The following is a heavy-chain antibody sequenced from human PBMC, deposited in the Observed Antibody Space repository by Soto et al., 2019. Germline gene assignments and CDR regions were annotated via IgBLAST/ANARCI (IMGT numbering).Heavy chain of an antibody. CDR2: ISSSGDIP. Sequence: EVQLLESGGGLVQPGGSLRLSCAASGFTFTTYAMSWVRQPPGKGLEWVSGISSSGDIPYYADSVKGRFTISRDQSKKTVYLQLNSLRAEDTALYYCAKVNSIVGDGDHDYWGQGTLVSVSS. J-gene: IGHJ4*02. CDR3: AKVNSIVGDGDHDY. V-gene: IGHV3-23*01. CDR1: GFTFTTYA. D-gene: IGHD4-17*01.